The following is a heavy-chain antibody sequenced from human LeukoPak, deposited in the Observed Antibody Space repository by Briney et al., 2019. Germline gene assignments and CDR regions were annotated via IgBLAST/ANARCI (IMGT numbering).Heavy chain of an antibody. V-gene: IGHV1-18*01. Sequence: ASVKVSYKPSGYTFTSYGISWVRQAPGQGLEWMGWISAYNGNTNYAQKLQGRVAMTTDTSTSTAYMELRSLRSDDTAVYYCARVDYYDSSGYLLPLFDYWGQGTLVTVSS. CDR3: ARVDYYDSSGYLLPLFDY. J-gene: IGHJ4*02. CDR1: GYTFTSYG. CDR2: ISAYNGNT. D-gene: IGHD3-22*01.